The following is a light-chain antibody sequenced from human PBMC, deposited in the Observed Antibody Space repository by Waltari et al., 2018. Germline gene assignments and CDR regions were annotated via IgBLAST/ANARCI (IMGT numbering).Light chain of an antibody. CDR1: QSVTTTY. J-gene: IGKJ4*01. V-gene: IGKV3-20*01. CDR2: GAS. CDR3: QQYSSSPLT. Sequence: EIVLTQSPGTLSLSPGERATLPCRASQSVTTTYLAWYQQKVGQAPRLLIYGASNRATGIPDRFSGSGSGTDFTLTISRLEPEDFAVYYCQQYSSSPLTFGGGTKVEIK.